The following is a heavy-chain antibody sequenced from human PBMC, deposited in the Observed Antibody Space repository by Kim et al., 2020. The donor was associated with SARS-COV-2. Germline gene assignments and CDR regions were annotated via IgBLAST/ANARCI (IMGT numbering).Heavy chain of an antibody. J-gene: IGHJ5*02. V-gene: IGHV4-59*09. CDR2: IYYRRNT. Sequence: IYYRRNTTHNPSLKSRGTISVDTTKNQCALKWSSVTAADTAVYYCARGFDPWGQGTLVTVSS. CDR3: ARGFDP.